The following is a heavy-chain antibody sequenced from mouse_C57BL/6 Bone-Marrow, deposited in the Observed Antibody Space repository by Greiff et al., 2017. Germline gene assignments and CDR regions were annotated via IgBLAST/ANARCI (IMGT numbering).Heavy chain of an antibody. CDR1: GYTFTDYY. J-gene: IGHJ3*01. Sequence: VKLVESGAELVRPGASVKLSCKASGYTFTDYYINWVKQRPGQGLEWIARIYPGSGNTYYNEKFKGKATLTAEKSSSTAYMQLSSLTSEASAVYFCARLGRWAWFAYWGQGTLVTVSA. CDR2: IYPGSGNT. D-gene: IGHD4-1*01. CDR3: ARLGRWAWFAY. V-gene: IGHV1-76*01.